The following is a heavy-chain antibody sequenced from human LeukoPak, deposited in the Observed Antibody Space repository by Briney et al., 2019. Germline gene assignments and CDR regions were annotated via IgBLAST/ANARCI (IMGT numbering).Heavy chain of an antibody. V-gene: IGHV3-23*01. CDR2: ISGGGGST. CDR3: AKDQGYYYGSGTYYDY. J-gene: IGHJ4*02. D-gene: IGHD3-10*01. CDR1: GFTFSAYA. Sequence: GGSLRLSCAASGFTFSAYAMSWVRQAPGKGLEWVSAISGGGGSTYYADSVKGRFTISRGDSKNTLYLQMNSLRAEDTAVYYCAKDQGYYYGSGTYYDYWGQGTLVTVSS.